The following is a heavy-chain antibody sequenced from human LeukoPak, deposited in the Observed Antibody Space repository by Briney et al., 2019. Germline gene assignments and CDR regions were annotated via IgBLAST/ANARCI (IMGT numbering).Heavy chain of an antibody. J-gene: IGHJ4*02. Sequence: SQTLSLTCTVSGGSISSGSYYWSWIRQPPGKGLEWIGYIYYSGSTNYNPSLKSRVTISVDTSKNQFSLKLSSVTAADTAVYYCARNGRDGYNYVGYWGQGTLVSVSS. CDR2: IYYSGST. CDR1: GGSISSGSYY. D-gene: IGHD5-24*01. CDR3: ARNGRDGYNYVGY. V-gene: IGHV4-61*01.